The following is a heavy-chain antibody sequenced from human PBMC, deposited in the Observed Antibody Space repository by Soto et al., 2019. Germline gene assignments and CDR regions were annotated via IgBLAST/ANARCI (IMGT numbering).Heavy chain of an antibody. V-gene: IGHV3-23*01. CDR3: AKAGGDCSGGSCYQTDY. CDR2: ISGSGGST. D-gene: IGHD2-15*01. Sequence: GGSLRLSCAASGFTFSSYAMSWVRQAPGKGLEWVSAISGSGGSTYYADSVKGRFTISRDNSKNTLYLQMNSLRAEDTAVYYCAKAGGDCSGGSCYQTDYWGQGTLVTVSS. J-gene: IGHJ4*02. CDR1: GFTFSSYA.